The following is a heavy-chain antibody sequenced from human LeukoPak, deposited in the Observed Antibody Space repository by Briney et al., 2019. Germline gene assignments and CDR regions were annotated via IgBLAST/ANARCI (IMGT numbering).Heavy chain of an antibody. Sequence: ASVKVSCKASGYTFTSYDINWVRQATGQGLEWMGWMNPNSGNTGYAQKFQGRVTMTRNTSISTAYMELSSLRSEDTAVYYCARLVSDIVVVPAAIPEGYYYYMGVWGKGTTVTVSS. CDR1: GYTFTSYD. CDR3: ARLVSDIVVVPAAIPEGYYYYMGV. V-gene: IGHV1-8*01. D-gene: IGHD2-2*01. CDR2: MNPNSGNT. J-gene: IGHJ6*03.